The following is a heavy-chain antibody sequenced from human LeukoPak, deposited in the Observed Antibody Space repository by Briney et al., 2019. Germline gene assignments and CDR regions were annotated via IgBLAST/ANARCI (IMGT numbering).Heavy chain of an antibody. J-gene: IGHJ4*02. CDR2: ISAYNGNT. CDR1: GYTFTSYG. D-gene: IGHD3-22*01. CDR3: ARDRAFYDSSGYEEVSDY. V-gene: IGHV1-18*01. Sequence: ASVKVSCKASGYTFTSYGISWVRQAPGQGLEWMGWISAYNGNTNYAQKLQGRVTMTTDTSTSTAYMELRSLRSDDTAVYYCARDRAFYDSSGYEEVSDYWGQGTLVTVSS.